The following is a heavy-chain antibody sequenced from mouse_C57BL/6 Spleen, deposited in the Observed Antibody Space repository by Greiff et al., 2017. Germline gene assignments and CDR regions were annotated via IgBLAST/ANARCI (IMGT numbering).Heavy chain of an antibody. J-gene: IGHJ2*01. CDR1: GYTFTSYW. V-gene: IGHV1-64*01. CDR3: ASGAGLDY. Sequence: QVQLKQPGAELVKPGASVKLSCKASGYTFTSYWMHWVKQRPGQGLEWIGMIHPNSGSTNYNEKFKSKATLTVDKSSSTAYMQLSSLTTEDSAVYYCASGAGLDYWGQGTTLTVSS. CDR2: IHPNSGST.